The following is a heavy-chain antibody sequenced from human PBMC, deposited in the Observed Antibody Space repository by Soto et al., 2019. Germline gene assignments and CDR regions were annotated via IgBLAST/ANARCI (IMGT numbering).Heavy chain of an antibody. CDR1: GFTFSSYA. J-gene: IGHJ6*03. CDR3: ARNGGLNSVFGRGYYNYYYYYRGV. CDR2: ISSNGGST. D-gene: IGHD3-3*01. Sequence: PGESLKISCAASGFTFSSYAMHWVRQAPGKGLEYVSAISSNGGSTYYANSVKGRFTISRDNSKNTLYLQMGSLRAEDMAVYYWARNGGLNSVFGRGYYNYYYYYRGVWDRGPRVPASS. V-gene: IGHV3-64*01.